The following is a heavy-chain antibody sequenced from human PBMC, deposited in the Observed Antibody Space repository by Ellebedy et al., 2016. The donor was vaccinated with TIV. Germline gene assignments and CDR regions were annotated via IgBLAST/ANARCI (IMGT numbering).Heavy chain of an antibody. V-gene: IGHV3-7*01. Sequence: GESLKISCAASGFTFSSYWMSWVRQAPGKGLEWVANIKEDGSEKHYVDSVKGRFTISRDNAKNSLYLQMNSRRAEDTAVYYCARVPWGSGAVNWFDPWGQGTLVTVSS. CDR1: GFTFSSYW. CDR2: IKEDGSEK. D-gene: IGHD3-10*01. J-gene: IGHJ5*02. CDR3: ARVPWGSGAVNWFDP.